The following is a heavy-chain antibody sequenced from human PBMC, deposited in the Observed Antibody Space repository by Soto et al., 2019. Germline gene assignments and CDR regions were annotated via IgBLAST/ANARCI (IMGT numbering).Heavy chain of an antibody. CDR2: ISTYNGNT. V-gene: IGHV1-18*04. J-gene: IGHJ4*02. CDR3: ARDPPRRYSYGQGLDY. Sequence: HVQLVQSGAEVKKPGASVKVSCKASGYTFTSYGISLVRQAPGHGLEWMGWISTYNGNTNQAQKLQGRVTMTTDTSTSTAYMEVRSLRSDDTAVYYCARDPPRRYSYGQGLDYWGQGTLVTVSS. D-gene: IGHD5-18*01. CDR1: GYTFTSYG.